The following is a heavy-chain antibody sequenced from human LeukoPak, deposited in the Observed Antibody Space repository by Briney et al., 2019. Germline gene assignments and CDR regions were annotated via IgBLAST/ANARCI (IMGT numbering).Heavy chain of an antibody. CDR2: IYTSGST. V-gene: IGHV4-4*07. CDR3: ARGAAAGGPHYYYYYYMDV. D-gene: IGHD6-13*01. CDR1: GGSFSTYY. Sequence: SETLSLTCTVSGGSFSTYYWSWIRQPAGKGLEWIGRIYTSGSTNYNPSLKSRVTISVDTSKNQFSLKLSSVTAADTAVYYCARGAAAGGPHYYYYYYMDVWGKGTTVTVSS. J-gene: IGHJ6*03.